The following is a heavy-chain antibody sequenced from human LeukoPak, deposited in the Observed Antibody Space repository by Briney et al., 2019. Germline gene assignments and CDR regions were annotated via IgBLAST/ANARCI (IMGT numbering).Heavy chain of an antibody. J-gene: IGHJ4*02. CDR1: GGSISSGDYY. CDR2: IYYSGST. V-gene: IGHV4-30-4*08. D-gene: IGHD1-26*01. Sequence: PSETLSLTCTVSGGSISSGDYYWSWIRQPPGKGREWIGYIYYSGSTYYNPSLKSRVIISIDTSKNQFSLKLGSVTAADTAVYYCAKATGGSYYYSIDYWGQGTLVTVS. CDR3: AKATGGSYYYSIDY.